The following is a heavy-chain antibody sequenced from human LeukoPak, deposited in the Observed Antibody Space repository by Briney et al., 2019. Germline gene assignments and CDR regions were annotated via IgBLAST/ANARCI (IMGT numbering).Heavy chain of an antibody. CDR3: AKPALPSQDDFDI. V-gene: IGHV3-30*18. CDR2: ISYDGSNK. Sequence: GRSLRHSCAASGFTFSSYGMHWVRQAPGKGLEWVAVISYDGSNKYYADSVKGRFTISRDNSKNTLYLQMNSLRAEDTAVYYCAKPALPSQDDFDIWGQGTMVTVSS. CDR1: GFTFSSYG. J-gene: IGHJ3*02. D-gene: IGHD2-2*01.